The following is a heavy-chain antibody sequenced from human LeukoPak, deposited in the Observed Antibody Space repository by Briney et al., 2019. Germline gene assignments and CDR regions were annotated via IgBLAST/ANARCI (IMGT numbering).Heavy chain of an antibody. V-gene: IGHV3-30*18. Sequence: GGSLSLSCAASGCTFSSFGKYWVRGARGKGEGGVAVISYDGSNKYYADSVKGRFTISRDNSKNTLYLQMNSLRAEATAVYYCAKDRVWDSFDYWGQGTLVTVSS. D-gene: IGHD1-26*01. CDR2: ISYDGSNK. CDR3: AKDRVWDSFDY. CDR1: GCTFSSFG. J-gene: IGHJ4*02.